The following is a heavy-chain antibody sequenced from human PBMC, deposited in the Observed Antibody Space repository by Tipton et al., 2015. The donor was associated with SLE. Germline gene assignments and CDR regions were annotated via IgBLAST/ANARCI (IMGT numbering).Heavy chain of an antibody. Sequence: GLVKPSETLSLTCTVSGGSSSTYYWSWIRQPPGKGLEWIGYIYYSGSTNYNPSLKSRVTISVDTSKNQFSLKLSSVTAADTAVYYCARDGDAAAGFDYWGQGTPVTVSS. V-gene: IGHV4-59*01. CDR3: ARDGDAAAGFDY. J-gene: IGHJ4*02. CDR2: IYYSGST. D-gene: IGHD6-13*01. CDR1: GGSSSTYY.